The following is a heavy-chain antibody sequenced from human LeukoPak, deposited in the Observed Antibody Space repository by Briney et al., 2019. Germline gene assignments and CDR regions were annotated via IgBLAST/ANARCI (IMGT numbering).Heavy chain of an antibody. CDR1: GFTFSSYS. CDR3: ARVPRLAPETAAIGGTVY. Sequence: GGSLRLSCAASGFTFSSYSMNWVRQAPGKGLEWVSYISSSSSTIYYADSVKGRFTISRDNAKNSLYLQMNSLRAEDTAVYYCARVPRLAPETAAIGGTVYWGQGTLVTVSS. D-gene: IGHD2-2*01. J-gene: IGHJ4*02. CDR2: ISSSSSTI. V-gene: IGHV3-48*01.